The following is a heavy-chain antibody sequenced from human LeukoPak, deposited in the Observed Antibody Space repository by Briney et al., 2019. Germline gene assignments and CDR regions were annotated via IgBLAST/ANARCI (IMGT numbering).Heavy chain of an antibody. CDR1: GFTFSSYG. J-gene: IGHJ6*02. Sequence: GGSLRLSCAASGFTFSSYGMHWVRQAPGKGPEWVAVISYDGSNKYYADSVKGRFTISRDNSKNTLYLQMNSLRAEDTAVYYCAKNRLYYYYYYGMDVWGQGTTVTVSS. D-gene: IGHD1-14*01. CDR3: AKNRLYYYYYYGMDV. V-gene: IGHV3-30*18. CDR2: ISYDGSNK.